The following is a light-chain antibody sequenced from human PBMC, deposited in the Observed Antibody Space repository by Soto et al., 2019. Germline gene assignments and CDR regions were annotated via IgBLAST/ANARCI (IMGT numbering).Light chain of an antibody. CDR3: QQYDNWPRT. V-gene: IGKV3-20*01. Sequence: EIVLTQSPGTLSLSPGERATLSCRASQSVSSSYLAWYQQKPGQAPRLLIYGASSRATGIPDRFSGSGSGTDFTLTISRLEPEDFAVYYCQQYDNWPRTFGQGTKMDIK. J-gene: IGKJ1*01. CDR2: GAS. CDR1: QSVSSSY.